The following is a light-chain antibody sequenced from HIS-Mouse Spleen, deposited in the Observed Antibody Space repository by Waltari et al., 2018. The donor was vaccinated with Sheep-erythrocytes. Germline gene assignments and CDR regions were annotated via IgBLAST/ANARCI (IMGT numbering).Light chain of an antibody. CDR1: SSDVGGYNY. CDR2: DVS. CDR3: CSYAGSYTFVV. Sequence: QSALTQLRSVSGSPGQSVTISCTGTSSDVGGYNYVPWYQPHPGKAPKLMIYDVSKRPSGVPDRFSGSKSGNTASLTISGLQAEDEADYYCCSYAGSYTFVVFGGGTKLTVL. V-gene: IGLV2-11*01. J-gene: IGLJ2*01.